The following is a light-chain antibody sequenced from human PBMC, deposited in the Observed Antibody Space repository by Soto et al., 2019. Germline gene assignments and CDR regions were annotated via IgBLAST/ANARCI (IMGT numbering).Light chain of an antibody. CDR3: SSYKSSSTYV. J-gene: IGLJ1*01. Sequence: QSALTQPASVSGSPGQSITISCTGTSSDVGGYNYVSWYQQHPGKAPKLMIYEVSNRPSGVSNRFPGSKSGNTASLTISGLQAEDEADYYCSSYKSSSTYVFGTGTKVTVL. CDR1: SSDVGGYNY. CDR2: EVS. V-gene: IGLV2-14*01.